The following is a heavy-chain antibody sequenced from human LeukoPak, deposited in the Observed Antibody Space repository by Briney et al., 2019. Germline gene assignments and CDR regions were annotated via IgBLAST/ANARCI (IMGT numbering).Heavy chain of an antibody. J-gene: IGHJ5*02. CDR2: IYYSGST. CDR1: GGSISSYY. D-gene: IGHD3-22*01. V-gene: IGHV4-59*01. Sequence: SETLSLTCTVSGGSISSYYWSWIRQPPGKGLEWIGYIYYSGSTNYNPSLKSRVTISVDTSKNQFSLKLRSVTAADTAVYYCARPYYYDSRIDPWGQGTLVTVSS. CDR3: ARPYYYDSRIDP.